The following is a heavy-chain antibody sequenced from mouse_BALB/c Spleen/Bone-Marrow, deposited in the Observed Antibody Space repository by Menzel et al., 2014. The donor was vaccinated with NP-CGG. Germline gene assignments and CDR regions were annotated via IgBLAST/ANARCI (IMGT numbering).Heavy chain of an antibody. Sequence: EVQLVESGGGLVKPGGSLKLSCTASGFSFNSYGMSWVRQTPEERLEWVATITNGGNYTYYPDSVKGRFTISRDNVKNNLYLQMRSLRSEDTALYYCVRNYYGYDGYFDYWGQGTTLTVSS. V-gene: IGHV5-9-2*01. J-gene: IGHJ2*01. CDR2: ITNGGNYT. D-gene: IGHD2-2*01. CDR3: VRNYYGYDGYFDY. CDR1: GFSFNSYG.